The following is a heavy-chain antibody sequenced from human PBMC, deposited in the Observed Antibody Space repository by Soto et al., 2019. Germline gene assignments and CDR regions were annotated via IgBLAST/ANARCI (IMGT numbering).Heavy chain of an antibody. D-gene: IGHD2-2*01. CDR1: GYIFANYG. CDR3: ARDEVPAANWLDR. V-gene: IGHV1-18*01. J-gene: IGHJ5*02. Sequence: QVQLVQSGAEVNKPWASVEVACKASGYIFANYGITWVRQAPGQGLEWMGWISGYNGNTKYAQNLQGRVTMTSDTSTTTAYMELRNLRSDDTAVYYCARDEVPAANWLDRWGQGTLVTVSS. CDR2: ISGYNGNT.